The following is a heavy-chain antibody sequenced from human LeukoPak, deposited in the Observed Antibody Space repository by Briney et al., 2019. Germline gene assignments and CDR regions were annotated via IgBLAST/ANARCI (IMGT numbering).Heavy chain of an antibody. CDR2: INHSGST. V-gene: IGHV4-34*01. CDR3: ARVVSSSWDYYYYMDV. Sequence: SETLSLTCAVYGGSFSGYYWSWIRQPPGKGLEWIGEINHSGSTNYNPSLKSRVTISVDTSKNHFSLKLYSVTAADTAVYYCARVVSSSWDYYYYMDVWGKGTTVTISS. D-gene: IGHD6-13*01. J-gene: IGHJ6*03. CDR1: GGSFSGYY.